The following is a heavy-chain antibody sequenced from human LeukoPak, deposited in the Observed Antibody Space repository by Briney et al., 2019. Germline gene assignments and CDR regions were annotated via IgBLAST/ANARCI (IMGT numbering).Heavy chain of an antibody. V-gene: IGHV1-69*05. J-gene: IGHJ4*02. Sequence: ASVKVSCKASGGTFSSYAISWVRQAPGQGLEWMGRIIPIFGTANYAQKFQGRVTITTDESTSTAYMELSSLRSEDTAVYYCARVSHQGDYYDHDYWGQGTLVTVCS. CDR3: ARVSHQGDYYDHDY. CDR1: GGTFSSYA. D-gene: IGHD3-22*01. CDR2: IIPIFGTA.